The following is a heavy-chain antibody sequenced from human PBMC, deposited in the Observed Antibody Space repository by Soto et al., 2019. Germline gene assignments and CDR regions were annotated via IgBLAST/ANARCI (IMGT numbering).Heavy chain of an antibody. CDR1: GLTFSSYG. CDR2: IWYDGSNK. V-gene: IGHV3-33*01. CDR3: ARDHYGSGTLFDY. D-gene: IGHD3-10*01. J-gene: IGHJ4*02. Sequence: GGSLRLSCAASGLTFSSYGMHWVRQAPGKGLEWVAVIWYDGSNKYYADSVKGRFTISRDNSKNTLYLQMNSLGAEDTAVYYCARDHYGSGTLFDYWGQGTLVTVSS.